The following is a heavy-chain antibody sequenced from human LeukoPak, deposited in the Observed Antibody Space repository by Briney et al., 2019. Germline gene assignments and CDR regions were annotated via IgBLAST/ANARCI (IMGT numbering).Heavy chain of an antibody. Sequence: GGSLRLSCAASGFTFNSYWMHWVRQAPGKGLVWVSRINTDGSSTSYADSVKGRFTISRDNAKYSLYLQMNSLRAEDTAVYYCARLSTAVADSDYWGQGTLVTVSS. J-gene: IGHJ4*02. V-gene: IGHV3-74*01. CDR1: GFTFNSYW. D-gene: IGHD6-13*01. CDR3: ARLSTAVADSDY. CDR2: INTDGSST.